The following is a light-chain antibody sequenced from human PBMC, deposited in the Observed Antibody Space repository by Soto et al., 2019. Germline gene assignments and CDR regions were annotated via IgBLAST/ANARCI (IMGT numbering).Light chain of an antibody. V-gene: IGKV1-39*01. Sequence: DIQMTQSPSSLSASVGDRVTITCRASQSISSYLNWYQQKPGKAPKLLIYAASSLQSGVPSRFSGSGSGTGFNLTISSLQPENFATYYCQQSYSTPLFTFGPGTKVDIK. CDR3: QQSYSTPLFT. CDR2: AAS. CDR1: QSISSY. J-gene: IGKJ3*01.